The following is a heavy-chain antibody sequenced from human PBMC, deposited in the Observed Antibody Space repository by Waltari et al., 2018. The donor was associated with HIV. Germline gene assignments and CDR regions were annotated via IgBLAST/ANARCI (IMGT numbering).Heavy chain of an antibody. CDR1: GFTFSSYA. CDR3: ARDPYYYDSSGYLCYFDY. CDR2: ISYDGSNK. V-gene: IGHV3-30-3*01. D-gene: IGHD3-22*01. Sequence: QVQLVESGGGVVKPGRSLRLSCPASGFTFSSYAIHWVRQAPGKGLEWVAVISYDGSNKYYADSVKGRFTISRDNSKNTLYLQMNSLRAEDTAVYYCARDPYYYDSSGYLCYFDYWGQGTLVTVSS. J-gene: IGHJ4*02.